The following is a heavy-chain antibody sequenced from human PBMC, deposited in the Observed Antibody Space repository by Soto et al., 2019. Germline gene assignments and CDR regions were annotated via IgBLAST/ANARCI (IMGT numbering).Heavy chain of an antibody. CDR1: GFSFSSYS. D-gene: IGHD6-13*01. J-gene: IGHJ4*02. CDR2: IGGSGITA. Sequence: EVQLLESGGGLVQPGGSPRLSCVASGFSFSSYSMTWVRQAPGKVLEWVSSIGGSGITAYYADSVKGRFTISRDNSKNAVYLHMNSLRAEDTAVYYCAKAPTAAGTYWVDYWGQGTLVTVSS. V-gene: IGHV3-23*01. CDR3: AKAPTAAGTYWVDY.